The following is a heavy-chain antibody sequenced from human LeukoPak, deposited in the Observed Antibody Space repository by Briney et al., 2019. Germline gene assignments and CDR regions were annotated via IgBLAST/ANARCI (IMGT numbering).Heavy chain of an antibody. Sequence: PGGSLRLSCAASGFTFCSYGMHWVRQAPDKGLEWVAVISYDGSNKYYADSVKGRFTISRDNSKNTLYLQMNSLRAGDTAVYYCANVSPGEYSSSSGYDYWGQGTLVTVSS. D-gene: IGHD6-6*01. CDR3: ANVSPGEYSSSSGYDY. CDR2: ISYDGSNK. J-gene: IGHJ4*02. V-gene: IGHV3-30*18. CDR1: GFTFCSYG.